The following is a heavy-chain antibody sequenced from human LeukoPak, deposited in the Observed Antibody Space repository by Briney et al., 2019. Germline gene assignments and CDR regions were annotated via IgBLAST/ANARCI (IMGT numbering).Heavy chain of an antibody. CDR3: YYYDSSGEGDY. CDR2: IYYSGST. D-gene: IGHD3-22*01. J-gene: IGHJ4*02. V-gene: IGHV4-39*01. CDR1: GGSISSSSYY. Sequence: KSSETLSLTCTVSGGSISSSSYYWGWIRQPPGKGLEWIGSIYYSGSTYYNPSLKSRVTISVDTSKNQFSLKLSSVTAADTAVYYPYYYDSSGEGDYWGQGTLVTVSS.